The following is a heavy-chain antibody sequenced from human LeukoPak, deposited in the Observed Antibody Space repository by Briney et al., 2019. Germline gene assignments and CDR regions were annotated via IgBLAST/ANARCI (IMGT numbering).Heavy chain of an antibody. D-gene: IGHD6-13*01. V-gene: IGHV1-69-2*01. CDR1: GYTFTDYY. CDR2: VDPEDGET. J-gene: IGHJ3*02. CDR3: ATAYIIAGDAFDI. Sequence: GASVKVSCKASGYTFTDYYMHWVQQAPGKGLEWMGRVDPEDGETIYAEKFQGRVTITADTSTDTAYMELSSLRSEDTAVYYCATAYIIAGDAFDIWGQGTMVTVSS.